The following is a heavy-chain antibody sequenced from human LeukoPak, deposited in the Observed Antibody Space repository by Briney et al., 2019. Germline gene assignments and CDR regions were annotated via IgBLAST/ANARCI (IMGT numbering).Heavy chain of an antibody. CDR3: ATSRGYDFDY. CDR2: ISRGSASI. J-gene: IGHJ4*02. Sequence: GGSLRLSCAASGFTFSSYSMNWVRQAPGKGLEWVSSISRGSASIYYADSLKGRVTISRDNAKNSLYLEMNSLRDEDTAVYYCATSRGYDFDYWGQGTLVTVSS. D-gene: IGHD2-15*01. V-gene: IGHV3-21*01. CDR1: GFTFSSYS.